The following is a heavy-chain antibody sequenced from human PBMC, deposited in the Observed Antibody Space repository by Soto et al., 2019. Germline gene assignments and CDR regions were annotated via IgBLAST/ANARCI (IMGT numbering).Heavy chain of an antibody. CDR3: ARSSYSNYEFDY. CDR2: IYYNGST. Sequence: QVQLQESGPGLVKPSETLSLTCTVSGDSISSYYWSWIRQHPGKGLEWIWYIYYNGSTNYNPSLTSRVAISVDTSKNQFSLNLSSVTAADTAVYYCARSSYSNYEFDYWGQGTLVTVSS. CDR1: GDSISSYY. V-gene: IGHV4-59*01. D-gene: IGHD4-4*01. J-gene: IGHJ4*02.